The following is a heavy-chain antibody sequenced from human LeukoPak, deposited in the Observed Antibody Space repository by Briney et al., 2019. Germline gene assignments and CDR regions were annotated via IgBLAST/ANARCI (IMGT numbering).Heavy chain of an antibody. CDR3: ARGAVAGLNWFDP. Sequence: SETLSLTCTVSGGSISSYYWGWIRQPPGKGLEWIGSIYHSGSTYYNPSLKSRVTISVDTSKNQFSLKLSPVTAADTAVYYCARGAVAGLNWFDPWGQGTLVTVSS. CDR2: IYHSGST. J-gene: IGHJ5*02. V-gene: IGHV4-38-2*02. CDR1: GGSISSYY. D-gene: IGHD6-19*01.